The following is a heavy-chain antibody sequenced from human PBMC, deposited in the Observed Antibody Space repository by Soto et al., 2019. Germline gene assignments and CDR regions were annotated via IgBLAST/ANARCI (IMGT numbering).Heavy chain of an antibody. CDR3: ARGRYCLTGRCFPNWFDS. Sequence: QVQLLESGPGLVKPSQTLSLTCSVSGDSISNLDYFWAWIRQPPGQALEYIGYIYKSATTYYNPSFESRVAISVSTAKSQFSLNVTSVTAADTAVYCCARGRYCLTGRCFPNWFDSWGQGALVTVSS. CDR2: IYKSATT. D-gene: IGHD7-27*01. V-gene: IGHV4-30-4*01. CDR1: GDSISNLDYF. J-gene: IGHJ5*01.